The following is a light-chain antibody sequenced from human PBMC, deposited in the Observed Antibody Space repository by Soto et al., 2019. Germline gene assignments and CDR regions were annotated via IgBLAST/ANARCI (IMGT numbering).Light chain of an antibody. J-gene: IGLJ2*01. CDR2: RNH. CDR3: AAWDDSLRAVV. Sequence: QSVLTQSPSASATPGQRVTISCSGGRSNIGTYAVNWYQQLPGTAPTLLIFRNHQRPSGVADRFSGSKSGTSASLAISGPQSEDEADYYCAAWDDSLRAVVFGGGTKLTVL. V-gene: IGLV1-44*01. CDR1: RSNIGTYA.